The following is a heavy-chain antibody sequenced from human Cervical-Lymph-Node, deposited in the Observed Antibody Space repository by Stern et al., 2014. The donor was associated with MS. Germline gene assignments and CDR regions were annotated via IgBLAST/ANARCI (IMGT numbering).Heavy chain of an antibody. J-gene: IGHJ6*02. CDR3: ARGELKEGLVRGMDV. CDR1: GGTFSSYA. V-gene: IGHV1-69*01. Sequence: QVQLVQSGAAVKKPGSSVKVSCKASGGTFSSYAISWVRQAPGPGLEWMAGIIPTFGTPNYPHKYQARLTITSDHSTSTAYMELSSLRSEDTAVYYCARGELKEGLVRGMDVWGQGTTVTVSS. D-gene: IGHD1-26*01. CDR2: IIPTFGTP.